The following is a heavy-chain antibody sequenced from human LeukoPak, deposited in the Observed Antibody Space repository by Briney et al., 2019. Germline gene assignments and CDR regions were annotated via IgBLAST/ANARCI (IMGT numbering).Heavy chain of an antibody. V-gene: IGHV3-30-3*01. CDR2: ISYDGSNK. D-gene: IGHD3-22*01. Sequence: GGSLRLSCSASGFTFADYAMHWVRQAPGKGLEWVAVISYDGSNKYYADSVKGRFTISRDNSKNTLYLQMNSLRAEDTAVYYCARDLAGDSSGYYYYYGMDVWGQGTTVTVSS. CDR1: GFTFADYA. J-gene: IGHJ6*02. CDR3: ARDLAGDSSGYYYYYGMDV.